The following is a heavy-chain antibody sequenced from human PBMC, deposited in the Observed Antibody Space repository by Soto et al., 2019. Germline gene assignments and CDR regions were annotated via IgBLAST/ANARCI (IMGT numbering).Heavy chain of an antibody. D-gene: IGHD6-19*01. CDR3: ARGSSGWHYTNWFDP. Sequence: SETLSLTCAVYCGSCSGYYWSWIRQPPGKGLEWIGEINHSGSTNYDPSLKSRVTISVDTPKNQFSLKLSSVTAADTAVYYCARGSSGWHYTNWFDPWGQGTLVTVSS. CDR1: CGSCSGYY. V-gene: IGHV4-34*01. CDR2: INHSGST. J-gene: IGHJ5*02.